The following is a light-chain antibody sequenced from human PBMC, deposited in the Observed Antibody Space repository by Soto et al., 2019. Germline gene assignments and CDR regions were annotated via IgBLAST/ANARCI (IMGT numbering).Light chain of an antibody. CDR2: SNN. Sequence: QSVLTQPPSVSGTPGQRVTISCSGGASNIGSNTVSWYQQLPGTATKLLIFSNNQQPSGVPDRFSGSKSGRSASLAIAGLQSEAEADYYCGSWDDSLNAVVFGGGTKLTVL. J-gene: IGLJ2*01. CDR1: ASNIGSNT. CDR3: GSWDDSLNAVV. V-gene: IGLV1-44*01.